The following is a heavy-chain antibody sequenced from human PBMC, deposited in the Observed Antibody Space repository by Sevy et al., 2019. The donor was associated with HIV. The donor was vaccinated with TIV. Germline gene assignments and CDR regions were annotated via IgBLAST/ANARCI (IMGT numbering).Heavy chain of an antibody. D-gene: IGHD3-3*01. J-gene: IGHJ6*02. CDR1: GYTFSDYY. Sequence: ASVKVSCKASGYTFSDYYIHWVRQAPGQGPEWMGWINPKSGGTNFAQKFQGRVTMTRDTSVSTANMELSRLRSDDTAVYYCARESYDFWTGPVDYDYGMDVWGQGTTVTVSS. CDR2: INPKSGGT. CDR3: ARESYDFWTGPVDYDYGMDV. V-gene: IGHV1-2*02.